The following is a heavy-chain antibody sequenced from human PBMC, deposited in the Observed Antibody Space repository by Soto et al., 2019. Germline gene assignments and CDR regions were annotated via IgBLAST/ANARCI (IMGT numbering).Heavy chain of an antibody. V-gene: IGHV3-73*01. CDR3: TAMAGIDY. D-gene: IGHD6-19*01. J-gene: IGHJ4*02. Sequence: GSLRLSCAASGXTFSGSGIHWVRQASGKGLEWVGRIRTKTNNYATAYAASFKGRFTISRDYSKNMAYLQMNSLKTEDTAVYYCTAMAGIDYWGQGTLGTVS. CDR2: IRTKTNNYAT. CDR1: GXTFSGSG.